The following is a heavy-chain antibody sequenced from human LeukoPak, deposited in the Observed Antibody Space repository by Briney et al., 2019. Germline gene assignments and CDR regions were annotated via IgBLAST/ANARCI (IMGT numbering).Heavy chain of an antibody. CDR3: ARGSGGDIVVVPAAENDY. J-gene: IGHJ4*02. V-gene: IGHV1-8*01. Sequence: ASVKVSCKASGYTFTSYDINWVRQATGQGLEWMGWMNPNSGNTGYAQKFQGRVTMTRNTSISTAYMELSSLRSEDTAVYYRARGSGGDIVVVPAAENDYWGQGTLVTVSS. D-gene: IGHD2-2*01. CDR1: GYTFTSYD. CDR2: MNPNSGNT.